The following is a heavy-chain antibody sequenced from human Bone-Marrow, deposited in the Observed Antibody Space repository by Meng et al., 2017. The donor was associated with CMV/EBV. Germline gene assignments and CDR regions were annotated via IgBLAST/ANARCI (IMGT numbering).Heavy chain of an antibody. Sequence: GESLKISCAASGFTFSSYAMHWVRQAPGKGLEWVAVISYDGSNKYYADSVKGRFTISRDNSKNTLYLQMNSLRAEDTAVYYCASDLWGASIAARRSRYFDLWGRGTLVTVSS. D-gene: IGHD6-6*01. CDR2: ISYDGSNK. J-gene: IGHJ2*01. V-gene: IGHV3-30*04. CDR3: ASDLWGASIAARRSRYFDL. CDR1: GFTFSSYA.